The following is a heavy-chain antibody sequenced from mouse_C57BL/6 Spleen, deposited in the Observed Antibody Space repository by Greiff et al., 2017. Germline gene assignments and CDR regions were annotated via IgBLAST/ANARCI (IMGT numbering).Heavy chain of an antibody. CDR2: IWTGGGT. D-gene: IGHD1-1*01. Sequence: VQLVESGPGLVAPSQSLSITCTVSGFSLTSYAISWVRQPPGKGLEWLGVIWTGGGTNYNSALKSRLSISKDNSKSQVFLKMNSLQTDDTARYYCARNSDYYGSSFYWYFDVWGTGTTVTVSS. CDR3: ARNSDYYGSSFYWYFDV. V-gene: IGHV2-9-1*01. CDR1: GFSLTSYA. J-gene: IGHJ1*03.